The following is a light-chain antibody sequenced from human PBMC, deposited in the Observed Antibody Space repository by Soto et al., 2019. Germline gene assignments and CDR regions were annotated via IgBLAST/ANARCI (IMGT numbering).Light chain of an antibody. CDR1: QSVSSSY. CDR3: QQYATSPTT. J-gene: IGKJ1*01. Sequence: IVLTQSPATLSLSPGKRATRSCKASQSVSSSYLAWYQQKPGQPPRLLIYGASSRATGIPDRFSGSGSGTDFTLTISRLEPEDFAVYYCQQYATSPTTFGQGTKVDIK. CDR2: GAS. V-gene: IGKV3-20*01.